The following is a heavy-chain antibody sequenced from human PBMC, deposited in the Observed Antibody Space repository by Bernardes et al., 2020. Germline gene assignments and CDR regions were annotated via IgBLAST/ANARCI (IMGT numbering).Heavy chain of an antibody. V-gene: IGHV4-59*01. Sequence: SETLSLTCTVSGDSISGYYWSWIRQPPGKGLEWIGYINYSGSTNYNPSLKSRVTISVDTSKNQFSLKVKSVTAADTAVYFCARHLRPVSAAWFDPWGQGTLVTVSS. CDR2: INYSGST. CDR1: GDSISGYY. D-gene: IGHD5-12*01. J-gene: IGHJ5*02. CDR3: ARHLRPVSAAWFDP.